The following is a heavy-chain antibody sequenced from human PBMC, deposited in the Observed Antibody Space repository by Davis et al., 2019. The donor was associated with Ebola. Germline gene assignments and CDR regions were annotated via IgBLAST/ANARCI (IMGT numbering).Heavy chain of an antibody. J-gene: IGHJ4*02. CDR3: AIKTRQQDY. V-gene: IGHV1-18*04. Sequence: AASVKVSCKASGYSFTNYGISWVRQAPGQGPEWMGWISVYNGDGKYAQKFQGRVTMTRDTSISTAYMELSSLRSEDAAVYYCAIKTRQQDYWGQGTLVTVSS. CDR2: ISVYNGDG. D-gene: IGHD6-13*01. CDR1: GYSFTNYG.